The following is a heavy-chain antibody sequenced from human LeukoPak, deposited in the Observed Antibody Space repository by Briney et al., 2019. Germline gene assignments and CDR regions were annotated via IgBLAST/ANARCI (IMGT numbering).Heavy chain of an antibody. J-gene: IGHJ6*02. CDR3: AREYSYRVDV. V-gene: IGHV4-59*12. CDR2: IYYSGRT. Sequence: SETLSLTCTVPGDSISNYYWSWIRQSPGKGLEWIGYIYYSGRTNYNPSLKSRVTISLDTSKNQFSLKLTSVTAADTAVYYCAREYSYRVDVWGQGTTVTVSS. CDR1: GDSISNYY.